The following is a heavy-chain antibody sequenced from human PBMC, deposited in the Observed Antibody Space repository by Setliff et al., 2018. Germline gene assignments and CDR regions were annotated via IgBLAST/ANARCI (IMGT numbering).Heavy chain of an antibody. CDR3: VREGVDSRSSTDYRYYMDV. J-gene: IGHJ6*03. CDR2: IIPIFGTT. CDR1: GGTFSNYD. V-gene: IGHV1-69*05. Sequence: SVKVSCKASGGTFSNYDISWVRQAPGQGLEWMGGIIPIFGTTNYAQKFQGRVPITTDESTTTAYMELSSLRSEDTAVYYCVREGVDSRSSTDYRYYMDVWGKGTTVTVSS. D-gene: IGHD3-22*01.